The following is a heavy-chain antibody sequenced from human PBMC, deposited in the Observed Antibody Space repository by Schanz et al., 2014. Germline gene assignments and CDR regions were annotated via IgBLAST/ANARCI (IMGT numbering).Heavy chain of an antibody. V-gene: IGHV3-74*01. CDR1: GFTFSSYW. CDR3: ARVKYCTITRCYRTETEGIYYMDV. Sequence: EVQLVESGGGLVQPGGSLRLSCAASGFTFSSYWMHWVRQVPGKGLVWVSRIKSDGSSTSYAGSVKGRFTISRDNSKNTLYLQMNSLRAEDTAVYYCARVKYCTITRCYRTETEGIYYMDVWGKGTTVTVSS. J-gene: IGHJ6*03. CDR2: IKSDGSST. D-gene: IGHD2-2*01.